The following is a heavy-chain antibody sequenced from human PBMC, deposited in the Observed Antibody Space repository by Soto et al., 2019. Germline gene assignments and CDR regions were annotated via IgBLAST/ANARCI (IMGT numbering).Heavy chain of an antibody. CDR2: INPSGGST. J-gene: IGHJ6*02. Sequence: ASVKVSCKASGYTFTSYYMHWVRQAPGQGLEWMGIINPSGGSTSYAQKFQGRVTMTRDTSTSTVYMELSSLRSEDTAVYYCARSHSGSYYCYGMDVWGQGTTVTVSS. CDR1: GYTFTSYY. D-gene: IGHD3-10*01. CDR3: ARSHSGSYYCYGMDV. V-gene: IGHV1-46*01.